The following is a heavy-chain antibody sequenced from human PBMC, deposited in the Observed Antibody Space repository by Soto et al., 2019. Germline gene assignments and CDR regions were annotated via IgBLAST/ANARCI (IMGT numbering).Heavy chain of an antibody. CDR3: VRPSGYYDTLGYYVPLHYNGMDA. D-gene: IGHD3-22*01. CDR1: GFSSSRYD. V-gene: IGHV3-48*02. CDR2: ITSSSSTI. J-gene: IGHJ6*04. Sequence: GGYLRLSCAAAGFSSSRYDMNWLRQAPVKWLERIPYITSSSSTIYYADSVKGRFTISRDNAENSLYLQMNSLRDEDTTVYYCVRPSGYYDTLGYYVPLHYNGMDAGPKGTT.